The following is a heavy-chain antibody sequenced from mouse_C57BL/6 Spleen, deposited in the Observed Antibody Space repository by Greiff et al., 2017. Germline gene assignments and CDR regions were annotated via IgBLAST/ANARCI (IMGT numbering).Heavy chain of an antibody. V-gene: IGHV5-16*01. J-gene: IGHJ2*01. CDR2: INYDGSST. D-gene: IGHD1-1*01. Sequence: EVKLMESEGGLVQPGSSMKLSCTASGFTFSDYYMAWVRQVPEKGLEWVANINYDGSSTYYLDSLKSRFIISRDNAKNILYLQMSSLKSEDTATYYCARGGGLYYGSSTGFDYWGQGTTLTVSS. CDR3: ARGGGLYYGSSTGFDY. CDR1: GFTFSDYY.